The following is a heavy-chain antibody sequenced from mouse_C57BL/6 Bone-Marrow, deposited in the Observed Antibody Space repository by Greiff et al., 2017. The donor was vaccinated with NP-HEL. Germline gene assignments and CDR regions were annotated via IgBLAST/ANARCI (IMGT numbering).Heavy chain of an antibody. CDR2: ISSGGSYT. CDR1: GFTFSSYG. CDR3: ARREGNFFDY. V-gene: IGHV5-6*01. J-gene: IGHJ2*01. Sequence: EVHLVESGGDLVKPGGSLKLSCAASGFTFSSYGMSWVRQTPDKRLEWVATISSGGSYTYYPDSVKGRFTISRDNAKNTLYLQMSSLKSEDTAMYYCARREGNFFDYWGQGTTLTVSS. D-gene: IGHD2-14*01.